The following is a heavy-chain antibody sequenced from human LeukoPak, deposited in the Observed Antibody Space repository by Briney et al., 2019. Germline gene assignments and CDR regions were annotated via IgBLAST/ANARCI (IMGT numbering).Heavy chain of an antibody. J-gene: IGHJ4*02. Sequence: GGSLRLSCAASGFTFSSYAMHWVRQAPGKGLEWVAVISYDGSNKYYADSVKGRFTISRDNSKNTLYLQMNGLRAEDTAVYYCVSDSSGYYYRGYFNYWGQGTLVTVSS. CDR3: VSDSSGYYYRGYFNY. CDR1: GFTFSSYA. CDR2: ISYDGSNK. V-gene: IGHV3-30*04. D-gene: IGHD3-22*01.